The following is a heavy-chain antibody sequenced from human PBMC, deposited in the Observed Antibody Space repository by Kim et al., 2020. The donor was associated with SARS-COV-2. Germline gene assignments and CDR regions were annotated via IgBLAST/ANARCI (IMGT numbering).Heavy chain of an antibody. Sequence: SVKVRFPISRDNAKNSLFLQMNSLRAEDTAVYYWARESYYGSCTGWFDPWGQGTLVTVSS. V-gene: IGHV3-11*01. CDR3: ARESYYGSCTGWFDP. D-gene: IGHD3-10*01. J-gene: IGHJ5*02.